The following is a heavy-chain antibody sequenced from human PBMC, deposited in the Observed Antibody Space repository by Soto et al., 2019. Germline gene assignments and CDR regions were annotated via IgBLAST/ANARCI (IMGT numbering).Heavy chain of an antibody. CDR3: ARRYGYSFDY. Sequence: QVQLQESGPGLVKPSETLSLTCTVSGGSSSSYYWSWIRQPPGKGLEWIGYIYYSGSTNYNPSLKSRVPISVDTAKNQCSLKLSSLTAADTAVYYCARRYGYSFDYWGQGTLVTVSS. J-gene: IGHJ4*02. D-gene: IGHD1-20*01. CDR1: GGSSSSYY. V-gene: IGHV4-59*08. CDR2: IYYSGST.